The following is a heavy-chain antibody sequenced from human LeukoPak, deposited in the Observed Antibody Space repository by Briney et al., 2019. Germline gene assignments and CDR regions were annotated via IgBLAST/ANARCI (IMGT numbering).Heavy chain of an antibody. CDR3: ARGGHYYDSSGYFPLFGY. CDR2: IYSGCST. J-gene: IGHJ4*02. D-gene: IGHD3-22*01. Sequence: GGSLRLSCAASGFTVSSNYMSWVRQAPGKGLEWVSVIYSGCSTYYGDSVKGRFIISSDKSKNMLYLQMNSLRAEDTAVYYCARGGHYYDSSGYFPLFGYWGQGTLV. CDR1: GFTVSSNY. V-gene: IGHV3-53*01.